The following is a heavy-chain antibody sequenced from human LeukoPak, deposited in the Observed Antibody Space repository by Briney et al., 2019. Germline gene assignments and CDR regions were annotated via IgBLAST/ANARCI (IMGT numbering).Heavy chain of an antibody. CDR3: TSILYYYDTSGYYQPAY. J-gene: IGHJ4*02. CDR2: IKQDGSEK. CDR1: GFTFSNYW. D-gene: IGHD3-22*01. Sequence: GGSLRLSCAASGFTFSNYWMSWVRQAPGKGLEWVANIKQDGSEKYYVDSVKGRFTISRDNAKNSLYLQMNSLRAEDSAVFYCTSILYYYDTSGYYQPAYWGQGTLVTVSS. V-gene: IGHV3-7*01.